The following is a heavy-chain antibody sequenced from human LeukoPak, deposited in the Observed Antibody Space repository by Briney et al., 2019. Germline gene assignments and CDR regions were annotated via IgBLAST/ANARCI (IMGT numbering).Heavy chain of an antibody. V-gene: IGHV4-59*01. CDR2: IYYSGST. J-gene: IGHJ4*02. Sequence: PSETLSPTCTVSGGSISSYYWSWIRQPPGKGLEWIGYIYYSGSTNYNPSLKSRVTISVDTSKNQFSLKLSSVTAADTAVYYCAREARYYYDSSGSSLFDYWGQGTLVTVSS. D-gene: IGHD3-22*01. CDR1: GGSISSYY. CDR3: AREARYYYDSSGSSLFDY.